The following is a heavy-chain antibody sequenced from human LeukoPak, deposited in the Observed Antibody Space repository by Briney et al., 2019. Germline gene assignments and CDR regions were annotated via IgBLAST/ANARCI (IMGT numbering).Heavy chain of an antibody. CDR3: VKDKLVGPSRLDH. V-gene: IGHV3-7*01. D-gene: IGHD1-26*01. CDR2: IKEDGSEK. Sequence: GGSLRLSCAASGFTVSSNYMSWVRQAPGKGLEWVANIKEDGSEKRDVDSVKGRFTISRDNAKNSLYLQMNSLRVEDTAVYYCVKDKLVGPSRLDHWGQGTLVTVSS. CDR1: GFTVSSNY. J-gene: IGHJ4*02.